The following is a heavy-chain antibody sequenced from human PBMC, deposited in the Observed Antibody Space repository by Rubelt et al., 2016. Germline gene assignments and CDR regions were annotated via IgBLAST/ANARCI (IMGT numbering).Heavy chain of an antibody. V-gene: IGHV4-34*10. J-gene: IGHJ4*02. Sequence: QLQLQESGPGLLKPSETLSLTCAVYGGSFSGYYWSWIRQPPGKGLEWIGEINHSGSTNYNPSLKSRVTMSVDTSKNHFYLKLSSVTAADTAVYYCAKGPDDFDHWGRGTLVTVSS. CDR2: INHSGST. CDR3: AKGPDDFDH. CDR1: GGSFSGYY.